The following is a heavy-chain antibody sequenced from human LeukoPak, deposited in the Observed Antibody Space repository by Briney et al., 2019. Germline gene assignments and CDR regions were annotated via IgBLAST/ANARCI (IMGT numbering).Heavy chain of an antibody. J-gene: IGHJ4*02. CDR1: GFTFSTYG. Sequence: GGSLRLSCAASGFTFSTYGMHWVRQAPGKGLEWVAVIWNDGSNKYYADFVKGRFTISRDISKNTLHLQMNSLRAEDTAIYYCARGGIAAADIDYWGQGTLVTVSS. CDR3: ARGGIAAADIDY. CDR2: IWNDGSNK. V-gene: IGHV3-33*01. D-gene: IGHD6-13*01.